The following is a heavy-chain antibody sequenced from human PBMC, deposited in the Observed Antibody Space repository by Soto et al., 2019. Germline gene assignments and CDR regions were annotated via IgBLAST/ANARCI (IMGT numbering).Heavy chain of an antibody. V-gene: IGHV3-30*18. J-gene: IGHJ4*02. CDR1: GFTFRSYG. CDR3: VKDEGSSRPFDY. CDR2: ISYDESNK. D-gene: IGHD1-26*01. Sequence: QVKLVESGGGVVQPGRSLRLSCVASGFTFRSYGMHWVRQAPGKGLEWVAAISYDESNKFYGDSVKGRFTISRDNFKNMLYLQMSSLRAEDTALYYCVKDEGSSRPFDYWGQGTLVTVSS.